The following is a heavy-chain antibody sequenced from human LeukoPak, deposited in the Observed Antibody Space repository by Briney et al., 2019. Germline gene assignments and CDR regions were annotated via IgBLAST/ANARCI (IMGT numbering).Heavy chain of an antibody. CDR3: ARGESFAFDV. J-gene: IGHJ3*01. CDR2: ISRAGDRT. V-gene: IGHV3-23*01. CDR1: GFIFCSYD. Sequence: PGGSLRLSXVGSGFIFCSYDMGWVRQAPGKGLEWVSSISRAGDRTYYEDSVKGRFTISRDNSRNTMYLQMNSLRAEDTAVYYCARGESFAFDVWGQGTMVTVSS.